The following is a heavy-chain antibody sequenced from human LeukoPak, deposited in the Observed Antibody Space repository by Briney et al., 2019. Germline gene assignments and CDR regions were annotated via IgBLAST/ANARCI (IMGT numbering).Heavy chain of an antibody. CDR3: ARLSGGIYSSRDAFDI. D-gene: IGHD2-2*01. J-gene: IGHJ3*02. Sequence: GASVTVSCKASGYTFTNNGVSWVRQAPGQGLEWLAWISPYDGESNYTPDLQGRVTLSTVTSTSTAYRELSSLRSDDTAVDYCARLSGGIYSSRDAFDIWGQGTMVTVSS. CDR1: GYTFTNNG. CDR2: ISPYDGES. V-gene: IGHV1-18*04.